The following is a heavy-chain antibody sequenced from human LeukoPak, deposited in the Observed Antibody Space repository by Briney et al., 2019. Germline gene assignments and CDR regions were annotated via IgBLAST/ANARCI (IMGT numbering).Heavy chain of an antibody. V-gene: IGHV3-23*01. CDR3: AKKPRDDDLWSGYYHTDY. Sequence: PGGSLRLSCAASGFTFSSYAMSWVRQAPGKGLEWAAAISGMGGSTYYADSVKGRFTISRDNSKNTLSLQMNSLRAEDTAVYYCAKKPRDDDLWSGYYHTDYWGQGTLVTVSS. CDR1: GFTFSSYA. D-gene: IGHD3-3*01. J-gene: IGHJ4*02. CDR2: ISGMGGST.